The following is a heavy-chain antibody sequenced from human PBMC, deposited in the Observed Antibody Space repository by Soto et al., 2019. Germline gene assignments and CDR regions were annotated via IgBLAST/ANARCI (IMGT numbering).Heavy chain of an antibody. CDR1: GGTFSSYA. CDR3: AERAHYDSSGYGSFPYDAFDI. Sequence: GASVKVSCKASGGTFSSYAISWVRQAPGQGLEWMGGIIPIFGTANYAQKFQGRVTITADESTSTAYMELSSLRSEDTAVYYCAERAHYDSSGYGSFPYDAFDIWGQGTMVTVSS. D-gene: IGHD3-22*01. CDR2: IIPIFGTA. J-gene: IGHJ3*02. V-gene: IGHV1-69*13.